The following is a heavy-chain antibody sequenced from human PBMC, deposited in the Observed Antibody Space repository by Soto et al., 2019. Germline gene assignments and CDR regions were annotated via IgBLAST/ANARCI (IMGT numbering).Heavy chain of an antibody. Sequence: PSETLFLTCTVSGGSISRYYWSWIRQPPGKGREWIVYIYYSGSTNYNPSLKSRVTISVDTSKNQFSLKLSSVTAADTAVYYCARHSGVARKLFDPWGQGTLVTVSS. D-gene: IGHD3-10*01. CDR2: IYYSGST. CDR1: GGSISRYY. J-gene: IGHJ5*02. V-gene: IGHV4-59*08. CDR3: ARHSGVARKLFDP.